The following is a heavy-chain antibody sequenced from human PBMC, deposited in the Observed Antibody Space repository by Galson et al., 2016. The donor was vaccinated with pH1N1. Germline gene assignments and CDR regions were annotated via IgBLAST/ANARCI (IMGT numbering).Heavy chain of an antibody. Sequence: SVKVSCKASGDTFNRYGITWVLQAPGQGLQWMGWINTRNGYTKNSQKFQGRVTMTTDTTTSTVYLELRSLKSDDPGVYFCARGRGDLAGYYYGLDVWGQGTTVTVSS. J-gene: IGHJ6*02. CDR2: INTRNGYT. CDR1: GDTFNRYG. D-gene: IGHD3-10*01. CDR3: ARGRGDLAGYYYGLDV. V-gene: IGHV1-18*01.